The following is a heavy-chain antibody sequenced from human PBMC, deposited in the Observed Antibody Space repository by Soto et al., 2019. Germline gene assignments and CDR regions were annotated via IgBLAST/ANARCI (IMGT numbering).Heavy chain of an antibody. J-gene: IGHJ5*02. CDR1: GASITSGHYY. CDR3: AREGRTGAVRWFDP. D-gene: IGHD6-13*01. CDR2: IFYTYSGST. Sequence: SLPPSLPCTVSGASITSGHYYWSWARHHPSKALEWIANIFYTYSGSTLYNPSLKSRVTISVDTSRNQSSVMLSSATAADTAVYYCAREGRTGAVRWFDPWGQGTLGTGSS. V-gene: IGHV4-31*03.